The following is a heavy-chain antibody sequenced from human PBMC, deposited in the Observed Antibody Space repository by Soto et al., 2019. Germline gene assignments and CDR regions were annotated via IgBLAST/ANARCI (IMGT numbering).Heavy chain of an antibody. CDR3: ARTPDRGGFDY. D-gene: IGHD3-10*01. J-gene: IGHJ4*02. CDR2: IYNRGRI. CDR1: GGSISSYY. Sequence: SETLSLTCSVSGGSISSYYWSWIRQPPGERLEWIGYIYNRGRINYNPSLKSRVTISEDTSKNQFSLKLSSVTAADTAVYYCARTPDRGGFDYWGQGTLVTVSS. V-gene: IGHV4-59*08.